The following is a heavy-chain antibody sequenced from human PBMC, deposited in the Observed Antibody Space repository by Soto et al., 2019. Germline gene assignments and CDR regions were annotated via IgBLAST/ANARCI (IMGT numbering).Heavy chain of an antibody. J-gene: IGHJ4*02. V-gene: IGHV3-7*01. CDR1: GFTFSTYW. D-gene: IGHD3-16*01. CDR3: LCGGNFFVY. Sequence: EVQLVESGGGLVQPGESLRLSCAASGFTFSTYWMTWVRQPPGKGLEWVANIDQDESERYYVDSVRGRFTISRDNAKNSLYLQMNSLGVEDTAVYYCLCGGNFFVYWGQGTLVTVSP. CDR2: IDQDESER.